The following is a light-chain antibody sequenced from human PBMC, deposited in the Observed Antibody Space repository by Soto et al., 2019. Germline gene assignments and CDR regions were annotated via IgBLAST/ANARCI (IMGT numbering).Light chain of an antibody. CDR2: GVT. V-gene: IGLV2-14*01. CDR3: SSYTSGSTLIV. CDR1: SGDVGTHNY. Sequence: QSVRTQPASVSGSPGRSITISCTGASGDVGTHNYVSWYQQHPGKAPKHMIYGVTIRPSGISNRFSGSKSGNTASLTISGLQAEDEADYYCSSYTSGSTLIVFGTGTKVTVL. J-gene: IGLJ1*01.